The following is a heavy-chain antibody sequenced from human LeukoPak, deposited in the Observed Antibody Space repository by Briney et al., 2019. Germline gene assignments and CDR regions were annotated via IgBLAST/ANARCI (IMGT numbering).Heavy chain of an antibody. V-gene: IGHV2-5*02. J-gene: IGHJ4*02. Sequence: SGPTLVNPTQTLTLTCTFSGFSLSTSGVGVGWIRQPPGKALEWLALIYWDDDKRYSSSLKSRLTITKDTSKNQVVLTMTNMDPVDTATYYCAHSRYCSSTSCLFDFDYWGQGTLVTVSS. CDR3: AHSRYCSSTSCLFDFDY. D-gene: IGHD2-2*01. CDR1: GFSLSTSGVG. CDR2: IYWDDDK.